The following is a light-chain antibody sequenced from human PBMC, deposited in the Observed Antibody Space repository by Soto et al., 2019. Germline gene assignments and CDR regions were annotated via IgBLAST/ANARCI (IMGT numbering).Light chain of an antibody. Sequence: DIVLTQSPGTLSLSPGERATLSCRASQSVSSKYLAWYQQKPGQPPRVLIYGTSIRATGIPERFSGGGSGTDFTLTITRLESDDFAVYYCQQYGSSLFTFGPGTKVDFK. J-gene: IGKJ3*01. CDR2: GTS. CDR1: QSVSSKY. V-gene: IGKV3-20*01. CDR3: QQYGSSLFT.